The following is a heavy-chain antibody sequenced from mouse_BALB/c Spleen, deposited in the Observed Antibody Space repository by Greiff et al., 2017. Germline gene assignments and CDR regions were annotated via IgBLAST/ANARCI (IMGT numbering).Heavy chain of an antibody. D-gene: IGHD2-10*02. CDR3: ARERSPSYGNYGGYYAMDY. CDR2: IWAGGST. V-gene: IGHV2-9*02. Sequence: QVQLVESGPGLVAPSQSLSITCTVSGFSLTSYGVHWVRQPPGKGLEWLGVIWAGGSTNYNSALMSRLSISKDNSKSQVFLKMNSLQTDDTAMYYCARERSPSYGNYGGYYAMDYWGQGTSVTVSS. J-gene: IGHJ4*01. CDR1: GFSLTSYG.